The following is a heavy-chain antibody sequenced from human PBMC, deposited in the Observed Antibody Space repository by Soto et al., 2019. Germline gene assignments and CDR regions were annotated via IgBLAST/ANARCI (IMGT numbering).Heavy chain of an antibody. CDR1: GFTFDDYA. CDR2: ISWNSGSI. Sequence: TGGSLRLSCAASGFTFDDYAMHWVRQAPGKGLEWVSGISWNSGSIGYADSVKGRFTISRDNAKNSLYLQTNSLRAEDTALYYCAKGGFDWPPLGFDPWGQGTLVTVSS. J-gene: IGHJ5*02. CDR3: AKGGFDWPPLGFDP. D-gene: IGHD3-9*01. V-gene: IGHV3-9*01.